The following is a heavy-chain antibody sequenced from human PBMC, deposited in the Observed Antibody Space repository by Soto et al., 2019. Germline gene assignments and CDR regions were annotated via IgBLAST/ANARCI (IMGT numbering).Heavy chain of an antibody. CDR3: ARARMGRRYYYYYYGMDV. D-gene: IGHD1-26*01. Sequence: EVQLVESGGGLVQPGGSLRLSCAASGFTFSSYSMNWVRQAPGKGLEWVSYISSSSSTIYYADSVKGRFTISRDNAKNSLYLQMNSLRDEDTAVYYCARARMGRRYYYYYYGMDVWGQGTTVTVSS. CDR2: ISSSSSTI. J-gene: IGHJ6*02. V-gene: IGHV3-48*02. CDR1: GFTFSSYS.